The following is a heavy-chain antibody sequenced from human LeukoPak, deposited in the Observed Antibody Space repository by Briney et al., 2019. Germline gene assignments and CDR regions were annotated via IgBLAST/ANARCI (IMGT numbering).Heavy chain of an antibody. CDR3: ARGDDSSGYFYSYFDY. CDR1: GFPFSSYV. V-gene: IGHV3-30-3*01. D-gene: IGHD3-22*01. CDR2: TSYDGSNK. Sequence: GGSLRLSCAASGFPFSSYVMHWVRQAPGKGLEWVSFTSYDGSNKYYADSVKGRFTISRDNSKNTLDLQMNSLRTEDSAMYYSARGDDSSGYFYSYFDYWCQGTLVTVS. J-gene: IGHJ4*02.